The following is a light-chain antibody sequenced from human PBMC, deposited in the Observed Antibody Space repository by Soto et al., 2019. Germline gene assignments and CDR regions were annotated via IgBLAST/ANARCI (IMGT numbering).Light chain of an antibody. J-gene: IGLJ2*01. CDR3: SSYRTSSPVI. CDR2: DVN. Sequence: QSALTQPASVSGSPGQSVAISCNGTSSDIGTYDYVSWYQQHPGKAPKLILFDVNHRPSGVSDRVSGSKSGTTASLTISGPEAEDEAYCYCSSYRTSSPVIFGGGTKLTVL. CDR1: SSDIGTYDY. V-gene: IGLV2-14*03.